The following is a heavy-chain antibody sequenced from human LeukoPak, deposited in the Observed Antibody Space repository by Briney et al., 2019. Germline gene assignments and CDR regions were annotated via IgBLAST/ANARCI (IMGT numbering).Heavy chain of an antibody. CDR3: AREVGGSAFDI. V-gene: IGHV3-53*04. Sequence: PGGSLRLFCAASGFTVSSSYMSWVRQAPGKGLEWVSIIYSGGSTYYADSVKGRFTISRHNSKNTLYLQMNSLRAEDTAVYYCAREVGGSAFDIWGQGTMVTVSS. D-gene: IGHD3-16*01. CDR1: GFTVSSSY. J-gene: IGHJ3*02. CDR2: IYSGGST.